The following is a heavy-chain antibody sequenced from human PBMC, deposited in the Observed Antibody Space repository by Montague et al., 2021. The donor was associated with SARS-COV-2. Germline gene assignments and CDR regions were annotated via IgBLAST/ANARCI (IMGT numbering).Heavy chain of an antibody. D-gene: IGHD3-9*01. CDR1: GFSLSTSGMC. Sequence: PALVKPTQTLTLTCTFSGFSLSTSGMCVSWICQPPGKALEWLARIDWDDDKYYSTSLKTRLTISKDTSKNQVVLTMTNMDPVDTATYYCARTHYDILPGYSCDMDVWGQGTTVPVSS. J-gene: IGHJ6*02. CDR2: IDWDDDK. V-gene: IGHV2-70*11. CDR3: ARTHYDILPGYSCDMDV.